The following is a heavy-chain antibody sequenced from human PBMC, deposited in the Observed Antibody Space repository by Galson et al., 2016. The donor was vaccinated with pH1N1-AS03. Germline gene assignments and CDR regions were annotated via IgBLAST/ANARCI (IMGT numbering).Heavy chain of an antibody. CDR2: INQYGNVT. CDR3: VRAVATAGSF. J-gene: IGHJ4*02. V-gene: IGHV3-7*04. CDR1: GFTLSSYW. D-gene: IGHD6-13*01. Sequence: SLRLSCAGSGFTLSSYWMNWVRQAPGKGLEWVANINQYGNVTYYVDSVMGRFTVSRDNATNSVYLQMNSLRAEDTAVYYCVRAVATAGSFWGQGTLVVVSS.